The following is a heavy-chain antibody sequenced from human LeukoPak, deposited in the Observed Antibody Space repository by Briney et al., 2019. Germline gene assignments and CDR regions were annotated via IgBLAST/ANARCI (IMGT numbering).Heavy chain of an antibody. CDR3: ARSGSYYYYGMDV. D-gene: IGHD3-10*01. Sequence: SETLSLTCTVSGGSISSYYWSWIRQPPGKGLEWIGYIYYSGSTNYNPSLKSRVTISVDTSKNQFSLKLSSVTAADTAVYYCARSGSYYYYGMDVWGQGTTVTVSS. CDR2: IYYSGST. V-gene: IGHV4-59*01. J-gene: IGHJ6*02. CDR1: GGSISSYY.